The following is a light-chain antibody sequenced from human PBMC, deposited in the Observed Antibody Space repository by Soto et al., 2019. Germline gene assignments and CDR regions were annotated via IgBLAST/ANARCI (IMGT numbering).Light chain of an antibody. V-gene: IGKV1-27*01. CDR2: AAS. Sequence: DIQMTQSPSSLSASVGDKVTITCRASQGISNDLAWYQQKPGKVPKLLIYAASTLQSGVPSRFSGSGSGTDFTLTISSLQPEDVATYNCQKYNSAPLFGPGTKVDIK. J-gene: IGKJ3*01. CDR1: QGISND. CDR3: QKYNSAPL.